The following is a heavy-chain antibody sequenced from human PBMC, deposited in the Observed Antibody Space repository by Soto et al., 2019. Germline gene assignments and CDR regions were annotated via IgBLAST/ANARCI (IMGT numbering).Heavy chain of an antibody. CDR2: IYYSGST. CDR1: GGSISSSSYY. Sequence: QLQLQESGPGLVKPSGTLSLTCTVSGGSISSSSYYWGWIRQPPGKGLEWIGSIYYSGSTYYNPSLKSRVTISVDTSKNQFSLKLSSVTAADTAVYYCARRQAVRGVISFDYWGQGTLVTVSS. J-gene: IGHJ4*02. D-gene: IGHD3-10*01. CDR3: ARRQAVRGVISFDY. V-gene: IGHV4-39*01.